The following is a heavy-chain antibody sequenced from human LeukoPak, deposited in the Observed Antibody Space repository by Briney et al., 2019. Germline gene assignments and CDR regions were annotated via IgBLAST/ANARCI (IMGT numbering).Heavy chain of an antibody. D-gene: IGHD3-10*01. Sequence: GGSLRLSCAASGFTFSTYAMSWVRQAPGKGLEWVSVISGSGGSTYYEDSVKGRFTISRDNSKNTLYLQMNSLRAEDTAVYYCAKQYYGSGSYYVRFDHWGQGTLVTVSS. CDR3: AKQYYGSGSYYVRFDH. CDR1: GFTFSTYA. V-gene: IGHV3-23*01. J-gene: IGHJ4*02. CDR2: ISGSGGST.